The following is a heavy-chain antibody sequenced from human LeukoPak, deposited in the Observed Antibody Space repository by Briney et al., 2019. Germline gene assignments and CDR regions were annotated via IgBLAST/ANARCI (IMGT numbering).Heavy chain of an antibody. CDR1: GGSISSGNYY. D-gene: IGHD3-10*01. CDR2: IYWDDDK. J-gene: IGHJ4*02. Sequence: TLSLTCTVSGGSISSGNYYWSWIRQPPGKALEWLALIYWDDDKRYSPSLKSRLTITKDTSKNQVVLTMTNMDPVDTATYYCAHVGDQVRGVISFDYWGQGTLVTVSS. V-gene: IGHV2-5*08. CDR3: AHVGDQVRGVISFDY.